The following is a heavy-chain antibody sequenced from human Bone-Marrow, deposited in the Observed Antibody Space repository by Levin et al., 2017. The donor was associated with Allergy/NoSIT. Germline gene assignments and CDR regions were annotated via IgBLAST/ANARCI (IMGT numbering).Heavy chain of an antibody. J-gene: IGHJ4*02. D-gene: IGHD5-24*01. CDR1: GFGFSRYA. CDR3: VREDGFFGGDGCYTVLGY. Sequence: GESLKISCAASGFGFSRYAIHWVRQAPGKGLEWVADISEDGTEINYADSVTGRFTISRDNAKNSLYLQMNSLSAEDTAVYYCVREDGFFGGDGCYTVLGYWGQGTLVTVSS. V-gene: IGHV3-7*01. CDR2: ISEDGTEI.